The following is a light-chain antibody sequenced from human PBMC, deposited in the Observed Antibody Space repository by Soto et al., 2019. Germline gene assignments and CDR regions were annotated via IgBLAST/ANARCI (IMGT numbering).Light chain of an antibody. CDR1: SSNIGAGFD. CDR2: SNT. Sequence: QSVLTQPHSVSGAPGQTGTITCTGSSSNIGAGFDVHWYQQVPGTTPKLVLYSNTARPSGVPDRFSGSRSGSSGSLAITGLQPEDEADYYCQYYDSGVTGSVFGTGTQVTVL. J-gene: IGLJ1*01. CDR3: QYYDSGVTGSV. V-gene: IGLV1-40*01.